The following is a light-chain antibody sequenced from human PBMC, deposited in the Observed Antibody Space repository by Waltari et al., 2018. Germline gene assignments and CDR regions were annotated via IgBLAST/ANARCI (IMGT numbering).Light chain of an antibody. CDR1: QSISSY. Sequence: DIQMTQSPSSLSASVGDRVTIPCRASQSISSYLNWYQQKPGQAPKLLIYDASSLQSGVPSRFSGSGSGTDFTLTISSLQPEDFATYYCQQSYSTPQYTFGQGTKLEIK. CDR3: QQSYSTPQYT. CDR2: DAS. J-gene: IGKJ2*01. V-gene: IGKV1-39*01.